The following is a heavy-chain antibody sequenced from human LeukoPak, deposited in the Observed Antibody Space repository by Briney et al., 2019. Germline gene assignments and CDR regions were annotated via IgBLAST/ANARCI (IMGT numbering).Heavy chain of an antibody. Sequence: SETLSLTCAVYGGSFSGYYWSWIRQPPGKGLEWIGYIYYSGSTNYNPSLKSRVTISVDTSKNQFSLKLSSVTAADTAVYYCAKYVASAGLGDWGQGTLVTVSS. CDR1: GGSFSGYY. J-gene: IGHJ4*02. V-gene: IGHV4-59*01. D-gene: IGHD3-16*01. CDR2: IYYSGST. CDR3: AKYVASAGLGD.